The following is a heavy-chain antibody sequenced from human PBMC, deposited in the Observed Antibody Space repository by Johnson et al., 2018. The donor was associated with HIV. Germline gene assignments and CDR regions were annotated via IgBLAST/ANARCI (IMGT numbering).Heavy chain of an antibody. J-gene: IGHJ3*02. CDR3: AKVGRMTTVGTPGDAFDI. V-gene: IGHV3-23*04. Sequence: VQLVESGGNVVQPGRSQRLSCAASGFTFSSYAMSWVRQAPGKGLEWVSAISGSGGSTYYADSVKGRFTVSRDNSKNTWYVEMNSLRSEDTAVYYCAKVGRMTTVGTPGDAFDIWGQGTKVTVSS. CDR2: ISGSGGST. D-gene: IGHD4-23*01. CDR1: GFTFSSYA.